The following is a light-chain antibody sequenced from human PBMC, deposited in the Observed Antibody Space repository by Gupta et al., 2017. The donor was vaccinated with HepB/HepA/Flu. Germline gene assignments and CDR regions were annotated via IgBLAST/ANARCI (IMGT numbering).Light chain of an antibody. CDR3: CSDAGRDTYI. CDR2: AVP. V-gene: IGLV2-11*01. J-gene: IGLJ2*01. Sequence: CPGTSSDVGAYNYVSWYQQHPCKSPKLMLYAVPKRPSGVPDRFSGSQSGNTASLTISGRQEEEEADYYCCSDAGRDTYIFGGGTKLTVV. CDR1: SSDVGAYNY.